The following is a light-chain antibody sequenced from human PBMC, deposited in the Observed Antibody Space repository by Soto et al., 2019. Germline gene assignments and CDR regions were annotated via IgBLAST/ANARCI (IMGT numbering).Light chain of an antibody. CDR1: SSDVGGYNY. J-gene: IGLJ1*01. Sequence: QSVLTQPASVSGSPGQSITISCTGTSSDVGGYNYVSWYQQHPGKAPKLMIYDVSNRPSGVSNRFSGSKSGNTASLTISGLQAEDESDYNCSSYTSSSTLEVFGTVTKVTVL. V-gene: IGLV2-14*01. CDR3: SSYTSSSTLEV. CDR2: DVS.